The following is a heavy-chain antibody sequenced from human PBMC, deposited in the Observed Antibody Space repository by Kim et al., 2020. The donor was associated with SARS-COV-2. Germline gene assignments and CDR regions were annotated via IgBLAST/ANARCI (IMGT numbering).Heavy chain of an antibody. D-gene: IGHD2-2*01. V-gene: IGHV4-34*01. CDR3: ARGLGVVVPAAQPFDY. CDR2: INHSGST. CDR1: GGSFSGYY. Sequence: SETLSLTCAVYGGSFSGYYWSWIRQPPGKGLEWIGEINHSGSTNYNPSLKSRVTISVDTSKNQFSLKLSSVTAADTAVYYCARGLGVVVPAAQPFDYWGQGTLVNVSS. J-gene: IGHJ4*02.